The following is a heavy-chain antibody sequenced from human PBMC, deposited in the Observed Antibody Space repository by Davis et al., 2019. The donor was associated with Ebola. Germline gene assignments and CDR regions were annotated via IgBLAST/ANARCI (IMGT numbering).Heavy chain of an antibody. CDR1: GFAVSSNY. CDR2: IHSGGST. D-gene: IGHD7-27*01. J-gene: IGHJ4*02. Sequence: PGGSLRLSCAASGFAVSSNYMSWVRQAPGKGLEWVSVIHSGGSTYYADSVKGRFTISRDNSKNTLYLQMNTLRADDTAVYYCARHLGDCWGQGTLVTVSS. CDR3: ARHLGDC. V-gene: IGHV3-53*01.